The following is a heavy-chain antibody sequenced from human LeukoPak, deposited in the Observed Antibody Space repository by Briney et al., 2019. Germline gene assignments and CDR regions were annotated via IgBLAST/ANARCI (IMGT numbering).Heavy chain of an antibody. CDR2: INHSGST. V-gene: IGHV4-34*01. D-gene: IGHD1-1*01. CDR3: ARGGTERFYYYYGMDV. Sequence: TSETLSLTCAVYGGSFSGYYWSWIRQPPGKGLEWIGEINHSGSTNYNPSLKSRVTISVDTSKNQFSLKLSSVTAADTAVYYCARGGTERFYYYYGMDVWGQGTTVTVSS. J-gene: IGHJ6*02. CDR1: GGSFSGYY.